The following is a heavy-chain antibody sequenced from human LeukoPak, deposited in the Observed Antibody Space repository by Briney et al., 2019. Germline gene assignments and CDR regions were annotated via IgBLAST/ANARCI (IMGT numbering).Heavy chain of an antibody. CDR3: AREGPGGSGSHDY. CDR1: GGSFSSGSYY. Sequence: SETLSLTCSVSGGSFSSGSYYWSWIRKPAGKGLEWVGRMYSRGGADYNASLKSRLTISVDTSKNEMSLKLNSVTAADTAVYYCAREGPGGSGSHDYWGQGTLVTVSS. J-gene: IGHJ4*02. V-gene: IGHV4-61*02. CDR2: MYSRGGA. D-gene: IGHD2-15*01.